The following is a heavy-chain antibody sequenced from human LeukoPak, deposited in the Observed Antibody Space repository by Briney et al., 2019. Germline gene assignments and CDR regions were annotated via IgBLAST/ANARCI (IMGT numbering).Heavy chain of an antibody. CDR2: IIPIFGTA. J-gene: IGHJ4*02. V-gene: IGHV1-69*06. CDR3: ARDLNCSGGSCYFVS. D-gene: IGHD2-15*01. CDR1: GYTFTSYA. Sequence: ASVKVSCKASGYTFTSYAISWVRQAPGQGLEWMGGIIPIFGTANYAQKFQGRVTITADKSTSTAYMELSSLRSEDTAVYYCARDLNCSGGSCYFVSWGQGTLVTVSS.